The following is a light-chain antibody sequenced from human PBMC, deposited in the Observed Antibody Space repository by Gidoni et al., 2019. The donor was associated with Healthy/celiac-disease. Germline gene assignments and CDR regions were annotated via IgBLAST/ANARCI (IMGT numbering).Light chain of an antibody. V-gene: IGLV2-23*02. CDR3: CSYAGSSIVV. CDR2: EVS. CDR1: SSDVGSYNL. Sequence: QSALTQPASVSGSPGQSITISCTGTSSDVGSYNLVSWYQQHPGKAPKLMIYEVSKRPPGVSNRFSGSKSGNTAYLTISGLQAEDEADYYCCSYAGSSIVVFGGGTKLTVL. J-gene: IGLJ2*01.